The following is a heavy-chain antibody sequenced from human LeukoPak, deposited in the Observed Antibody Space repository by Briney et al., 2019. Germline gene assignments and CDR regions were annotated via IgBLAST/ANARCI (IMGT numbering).Heavy chain of an antibody. CDR2: IYYSGST. Sequence: MTAETLSLPCTVSGGSFSSYYWTWIRQPPGKGLEWIGYIYYSGSTKYNPSLKSRVTISVDTSKNQFSLRLSSVTAADTAVYYCARAQVGIVGATEFAYWGQGTLVTVSS. V-gene: IGHV4-59*08. CDR3: ARAQVGIVGATEFAY. CDR1: GGSFSSYY. J-gene: IGHJ4*02. D-gene: IGHD1-26*01.